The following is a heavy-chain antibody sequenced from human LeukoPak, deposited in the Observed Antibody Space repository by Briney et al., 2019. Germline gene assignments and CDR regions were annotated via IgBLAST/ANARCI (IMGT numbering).Heavy chain of an antibody. V-gene: IGHV4-59*01. J-gene: IGHJ4*02. D-gene: IGHD6-13*01. Sequence: PSETLSLTCTVSGGSISSYYWSWIRQPPGKGLEWIGYIYYSGSTNYNPSLKSRVTISVDTSKNQFSLKLSSVTAADTAVYYCARWGSQLGFDYWGQGTLVTVSS. CDR1: GGSISSYY. CDR3: ARWGSQLGFDY. CDR2: IYYSGST.